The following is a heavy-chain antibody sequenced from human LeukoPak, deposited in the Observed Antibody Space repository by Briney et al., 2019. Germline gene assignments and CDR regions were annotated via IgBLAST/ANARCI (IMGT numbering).Heavy chain of an antibody. CDR3: TGSFGELTFFDQ. V-gene: IGHV3-49*04. CDR2: IRSKAYGGTT. J-gene: IGHJ4*02. D-gene: IGHD3-10*01. Sequence: GGSLRLSCAASGFTFSSYAMSWVRQAPGKGLEWVGFIRSKAYGGTTEYAASVKGRFTISRDDSKTNAYLQMNSLKTEDTAVYYCTGSFGELTFFDQWGQGTLVTVSS. CDR1: GFTFSSYA.